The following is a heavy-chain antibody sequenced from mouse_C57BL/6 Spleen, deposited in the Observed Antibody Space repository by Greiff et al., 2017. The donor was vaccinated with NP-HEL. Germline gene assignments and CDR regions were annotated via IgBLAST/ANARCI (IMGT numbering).Heavy chain of an antibody. CDR2: MYPGSGST. V-gene: IGHV1-55*01. J-gene: IGHJ4*01. CDR1: GYTFTSYW. D-gene: IGHD2-5*01. CDR3: ARREAYYSNYEVYYYAMDY. Sequence: VQLQQAGAELVKPGASVKMSCKASGYTFTSYWITWVKQRPGQGLEWIGDMYPGSGSTNYNEKFKSKATLTVDTSSSTAYMQLSSLTSEDSAVYYCARREAYYSNYEVYYYAMDYWGQGTSVTVSS.